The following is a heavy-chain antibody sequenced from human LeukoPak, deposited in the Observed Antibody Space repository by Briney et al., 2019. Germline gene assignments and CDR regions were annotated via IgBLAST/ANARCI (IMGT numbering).Heavy chain of an antibody. D-gene: IGHD3-10*01. Sequence: ASVKVSCKASGGTFSSYAINWVRQATGQGLEWMGWMNPNSGNTGYAQKFQGRVTMTRNTSISTAYMELSSLRSEDTAVYYCARGVTPTYYYGSGSHNWFDPWGQGTLVTVSS. V-gene: IGHV1-8*02. CDR2: MNPNSGNT. J-gene: IGHJ5*02. CDR3: ARGVTPTYYYGSGSHNWFDP. CDR1: GGTFSSYA.